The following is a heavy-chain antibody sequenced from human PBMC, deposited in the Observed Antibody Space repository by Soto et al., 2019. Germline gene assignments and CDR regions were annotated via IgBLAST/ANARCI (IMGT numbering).Heavy chain of an antibody. CDR1: GYTFPGYY. CDR3: ARELYYYGSGNPARAGAFDI. CDR2: INPNSGGT. D-gene: IGHD3-10*01. V-gene: IGHV1-2*04. Sequence: ASVKVSCKASGYTFPGYYMHWVRQAPGQGLEWMGWINPNSGGTNYAPKFQGWVTMTRGTSISTAYMGLSRLRSDDTAGYYCARELYYYGSGNPARAGAFDIWGQGTMVTVSS. J-gene: IGHJ3*02.